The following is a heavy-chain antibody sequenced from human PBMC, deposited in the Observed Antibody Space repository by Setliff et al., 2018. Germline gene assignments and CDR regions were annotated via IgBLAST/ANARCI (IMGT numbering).Heavy chain of an antibody. CDR1: GTFISGSY. D-gene: IGHD3-22*01. Sequence: PSETLSLTCSVSGTFISGSYWSWIRQPPGKGLEWIGYVYTSGSTNYNPSLKSRVTIPVDTSKNQLSLELASVTAADTAVYYCARRDSTGYYGYSFDFWGQGTLVTVS. J-gene: IGHJ4*02. CDR2: VYTSGST. CDR3: ARRDSTGYYGYSFDF. V-gene: IGHV4-4*08.